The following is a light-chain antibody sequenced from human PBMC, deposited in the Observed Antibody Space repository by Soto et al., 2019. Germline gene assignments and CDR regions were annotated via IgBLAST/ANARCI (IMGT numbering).Light chain of an antibody. Sequence: ALTQPASVSGSPGQSITISCTGTSSDVGGYNYVSWYQQHPGKAPKLMIYEVSNRPSGVSNRFSGSKSGNTASLTISGLQAEDEADYYCSSYTSSSTLYVFGTGTKVTDL. V-gene: IGLV2-14*01. CDR3: SSYTSSSTLYV. CDR2: EVS. CDR1: SSDVGGYNY. J-gene: IGLJ1*01.